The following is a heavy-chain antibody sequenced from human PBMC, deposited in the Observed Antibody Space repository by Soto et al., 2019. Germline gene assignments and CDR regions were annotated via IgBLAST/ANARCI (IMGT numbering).Heavy chain of an antibody. V-gene: IGHV3-21*01. Sequence: GGSLRLSCAASGFTFSSYNMNWVRQAPGKGLEWVSSISSSSSYIYYADSVKGRFTISRDNAKNTLYLQMNSLRAEDTAVYYCAKDLSWGQCDYWGQGTLVTVSS. CDR1: GFTFSSYN. CDR3: AKDLSWGQCDY. J-gene: IGHJ4*02. CDR2: ISSSSSYI. D-gene: IGHD3-16*01.